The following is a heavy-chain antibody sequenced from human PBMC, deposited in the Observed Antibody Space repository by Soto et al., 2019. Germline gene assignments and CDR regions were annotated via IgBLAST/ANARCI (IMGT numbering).Heavy chain of an antibody. CDR2: ISAYNGNT. V-gene: IGHV1-18*01. CDR1: GYTFTSYG. CDR3: ARDSPQLGIDAFDI. J-gene: IGHJ3*02. D-gene: IGHD7-27*01. Sequence: ASVKVSCKASGYTFTSYGISWVRQAPGQGLEWMGWISAYNGNTNYAQKLQGRVTMTTDTSTSTAYMELRSLRSDDTAVYYCARDSPQLGIDAFDIWGQGTMVTVSS.